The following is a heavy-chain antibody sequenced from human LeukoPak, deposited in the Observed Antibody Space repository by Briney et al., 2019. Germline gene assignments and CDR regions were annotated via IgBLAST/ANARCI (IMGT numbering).Heavy chain of an antibody. CDR1: GFTFSSNE. V-gene: IGHV3-48*03. CDR2: ISSSGSTI. D-gene: IGHD6-19*01. CDR3: ARDLAVAGTCDY. Sequence: PGGSLRLSCAASGFTFSSNEMNWVRQAPGKGLKWVSYISSSGSTIYYADSVKGRFTISRDNAKNSLYLQMNSLRAEDTAVYYCARDLAVAGTCDYWGQGTLVTVSS. J-gene: IGHJ4*02.